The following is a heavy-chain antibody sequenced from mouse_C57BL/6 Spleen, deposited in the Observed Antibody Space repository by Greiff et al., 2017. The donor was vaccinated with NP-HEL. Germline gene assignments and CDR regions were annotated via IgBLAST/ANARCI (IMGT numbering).Heavy chain of an antibody. CDR3: ARYGARGGDYYFDY. CDR1: GYTFTDYN. D-gene: IGHD2-13*01. Sequence: EVKLQESGPELVKPGASVKIPCKASGYTFTDYNMDWVKQSHGKSLEWIGDINPNNGGTIYNQKFKGKATLTVDKSSSTAYMELRSLTSEDTAVYYCARYGARGGDYYFDYWGQGTTLTVSS. CDR2: INPNNGGT. J-gene: IGHJ2*01. V-gene: IGHV1-18*01.